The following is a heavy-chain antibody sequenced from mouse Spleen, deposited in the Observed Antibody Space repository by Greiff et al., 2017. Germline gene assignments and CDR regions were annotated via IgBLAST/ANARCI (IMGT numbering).Heavy chain of an antibody. CDR1: GYTFTSYW. CDR3: ARCVSSGYYAMDY. D-gene: IGHD3-2*02. CDR2: INPSSGYT. V-gene: IGHV1-7*01. J-gene: IGHJ4*01. Sequence: QVQLKESGAELAKPGASVKLSCKASGYTFTSYWMHWVKQRPGQGLEWIGYINPSSGYTKYNQKFKDKATLTADKSSSTAYMQLSSLTYEDSAVYYCARCVSSGYYAMDYWGQGTSVTVSS.